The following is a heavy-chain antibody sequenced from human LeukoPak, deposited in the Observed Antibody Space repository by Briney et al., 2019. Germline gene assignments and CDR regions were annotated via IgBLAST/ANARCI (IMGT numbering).Heavy chain of an antibody. Sequence: GESLKISCKGSGYSFTSHWIDWVRQMPGKGLERMGSIYPGDSDTRYSPSFQGQVTISADKSISTAYLQWSSLKASDTAMYYCARRSGNYYYFDYWGQGTLVTVSS. D-gene: IGHD1-26*01. CDR3: ARRSGNYYYFDY. V-gene: IGHV5-51*01. J-gene: IGHJ4*02. CDR1: GYSFTSHW. CDR2: IYPGDSDT.